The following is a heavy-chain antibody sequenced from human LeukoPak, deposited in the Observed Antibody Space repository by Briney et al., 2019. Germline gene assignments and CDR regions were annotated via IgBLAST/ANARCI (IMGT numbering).Heavy chain of an antibody. J-gene: IGHJ6*01. CDR2: IYSGGST. D-gene: IGHD3-3*01. V-gene: IGHV3-66*02. Sequence: PGGSLRLSCAASGFTVSSNYMSWVRQAPGKGLEWVSVIYSGGSTHYADSVKGRFTISRDNSKNTLFLQMNSLRVEDTAVYYCARAKNYDYSLWDVWGQGTTVTVSS. CDR3: ARAKNYDYSLWDV. CDR1: GFTVSSNY.